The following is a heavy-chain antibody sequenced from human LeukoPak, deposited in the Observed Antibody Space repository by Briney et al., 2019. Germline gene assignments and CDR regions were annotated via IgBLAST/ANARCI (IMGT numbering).Heavy chain of an antibody. CDR1: GYTLTELS. J-gene: IGHJ5*02. Sequence: ASVKVSCKVSGYTLTELSMHWVRQAPGKGLEWMGGFDPEDGETIYAQKFQGRVTMTEDTSTDTAYMELSSLRSEDTAVYYCARYCTNGVCYSNWFDPWGQGTLVTVSS. CDR2: FDPEDGET. D-gene: IGHD2-8*01. V-gene: IGHV1-24*01. CDR3: ARYCTNGVCYSNWFDP.